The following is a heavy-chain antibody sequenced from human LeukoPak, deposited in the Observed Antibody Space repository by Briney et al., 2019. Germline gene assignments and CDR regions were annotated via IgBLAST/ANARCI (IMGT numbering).Heavy chain of an antibody. V-gene: IGHV3-30*04. CDR3: ARRGGTVATIGDDFDY. Sequence: GGSLRLSCAASGFTFSSYAMSWVRQAPGKGLEWVAVISYDGSNKYYADSVKGRFTISRDNSKNTLYVQMNSLRAEDTAIYYCARRGGTVATIGDDFDYWGQGTVVTVSS. J-gene: IGHJ4*02. CDR2: ISYDGSNK. D-gene: IGHD5-12*01. CDR1: GFTFSSYA.